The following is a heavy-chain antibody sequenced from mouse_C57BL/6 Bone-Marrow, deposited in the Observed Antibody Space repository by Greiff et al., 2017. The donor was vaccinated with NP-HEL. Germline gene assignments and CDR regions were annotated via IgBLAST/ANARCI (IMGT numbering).Heavy chain of an antibody. J-gene: IGHJ3*01. CDR2: ISNGGGST. CDR3: ARLRDYDGGSY. V-gene: IGHV5-12*01. CDR1: GFTFSDYY. D-gene: IGHD2-4*01. Sequence: EVNVVESGGGLVQPGGSLKLSCAASGFTFSDYYMYWVRQTPEKRLEWVAYISNGGGSTYYPDTVKGRFTISRDNAKNTLYLQMSRLKSEDTAMYYCARLRDYDGGSYWGQGTLVTVSA.